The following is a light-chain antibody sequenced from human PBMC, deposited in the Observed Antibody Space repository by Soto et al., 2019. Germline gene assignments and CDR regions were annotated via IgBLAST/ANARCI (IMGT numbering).Light chain of an antibody. CDR3: QQYNNWPPIT. CDR2: LVS. CDR1: QSLLHSDGYTY. J-gene: IGKJ4*01. Sequence: DIVMTQSPLLLPVTPGEPASISCRSSQSLLHSDGYTYLDWYLQKPGQSPQLLIYLVSNRASGVPDRFSGSGSGTDFTLTISSLQSEDFAVYYCQQYNNWPPITFGGGTKVEIK. V-gene: IGKV2-28*01.